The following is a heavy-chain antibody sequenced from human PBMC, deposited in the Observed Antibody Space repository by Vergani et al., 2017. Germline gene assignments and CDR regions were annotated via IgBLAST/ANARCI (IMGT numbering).Heavy chain of an antibody. CDR1: GFTFSSYA. J-gene: IGHJ6*02. D-gene: IGHD3-16*02. CDR3: ARGWSSYDYVWGSYRYRYYGMDV. Sequence: QVQLVESGGGVVQPGRSLRLSCAASGFTFSSYAMHWVRQAPGKGLEWVAVISYDGSNKYYADSVKGRFTISRDNSKNTLYLQMNSLRAEDTAVYYCARGWSSYDYVWGSYRYRYYGMDVWGQGTTVTVSS. V-gene: IGHV3-30-3*01. CDR2: ISYDGSNK.